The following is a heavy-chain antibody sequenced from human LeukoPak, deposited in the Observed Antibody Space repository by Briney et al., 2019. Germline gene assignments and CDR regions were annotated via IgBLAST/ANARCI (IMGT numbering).Heavy chain of an antibody. CDR2: IYYSGST. CDR3: ARMGPAAAGIVD. CDR1: GGSISSSSYY. V-gene: IGHV4-39*07. Sequence: SETLSLTCTVSGGSISSSSYYWGWIRQPPGKGLEWIGSIYYSGSTYYNPSLKSRVTISVDRSKNQFSLKLSSVTAADTAVYYCARMGPAAAGIVDWGQGTLVTVSS. D-gene: IGHD6-13*01. J-gene: IGHJ4*02.